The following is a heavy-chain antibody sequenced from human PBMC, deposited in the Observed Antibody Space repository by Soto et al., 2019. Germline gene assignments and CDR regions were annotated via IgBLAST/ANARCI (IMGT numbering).Heavy chain of an antibody. J-gene: IGHJ5*02. D-gene: IGHD2-21*01. CDR2: VENSGST. CDR1: GGSVSSESYY. V-gene: IGHV4-61*01. CDR3: ARERGDSHWIDP. Sequence: SETLSLTCIVSGGSVSSESYYWSWIRQTPGKGLEWIGNVENSGSTKYNPSLKSRVTISVDTSKNQFSLKLSSVTGADTAVYYCARERGDSHWIDPWGQGTLVTVSS.